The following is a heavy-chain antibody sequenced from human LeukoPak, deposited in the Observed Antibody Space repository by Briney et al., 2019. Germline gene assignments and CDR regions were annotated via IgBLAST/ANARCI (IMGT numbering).Heavy chain of an antibody. V-gene: IGHV4-39*01. J-gene: IGHJ3*01. CDR3: ARNWVADSFDF. D-gene: IGHD6-19*01. Sequence: SETLSLTCTVSGGSISNSTYYWGWVRQPAGKGLEWIGSIFYRGSTYYTPSLKSRVTISVDTSKNQFSLKLTSVTAADTAMYFCARNWVADSFDFWGQGTMVTVSS. CDR2: IFYRGST. CDR1: GGSISNSTYY.